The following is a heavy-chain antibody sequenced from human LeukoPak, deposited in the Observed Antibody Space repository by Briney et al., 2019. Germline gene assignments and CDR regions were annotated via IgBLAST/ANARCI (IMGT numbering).Heavy chain of an antibody. CDR1: GITFNSYA. J-gene: IGHJ4*02. CDR2: ISGSGDGT. CDR3: AKDLAATSTTRFSYWDS. Sequence: PGRSLRLSCAVSGITFNSYAMRWLRQAPGKGLEWVSAISGSGDGTYYADVVKGRFTISRDNSKNMLYLQMTSLKAEGTALYYCAKDLAATSTTRFSYWDSWGQGTLVTVSS. V-gene: IGHV3-23*01. D-gene: IGHD2-15*01.